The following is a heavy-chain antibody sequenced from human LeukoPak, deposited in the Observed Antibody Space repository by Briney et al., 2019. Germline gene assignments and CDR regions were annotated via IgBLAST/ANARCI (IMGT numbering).Heavy chain of an antibody. CDR2: ISAYNGNT. V-gene: IGHV1-18*01. J-gene: IGHJ4*02. CDR1: GYTFTSYD. CDR3: ARVQQHPDFDY. D-gene: IGHD2-2*01. Sequence: ASVKVSCKASGYTFTSYDINWVRQAPGQGLEWMGWISAYNGNTNYAQKLQGRVTMTTDTSTSTAYMELRSLRSDDTAVYYCARVQQHPDFDYWGQGTLVTVSS.